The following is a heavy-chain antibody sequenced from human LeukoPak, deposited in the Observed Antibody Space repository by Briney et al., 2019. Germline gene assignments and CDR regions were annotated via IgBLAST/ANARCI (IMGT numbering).Heavy chain of an antibody. J-gene: IGHJ5*02. CDR2: NNGDGSTT. V-gene: IGHV3-74*01. CDR1: GFTFSHYW. CDR3: ARDPRNVGLAP. D-gene: IGHD2-15*01. Sequence: GGSLRLSCAASGFTFSHYWMSWVRQAPGKGLMYISRNNGDGSTTNYADVVKGRFTMSRDNVKNTLYLQMNSLRVEDTAVYYCARDPRNVGLAPWGQGTLVTVSS.